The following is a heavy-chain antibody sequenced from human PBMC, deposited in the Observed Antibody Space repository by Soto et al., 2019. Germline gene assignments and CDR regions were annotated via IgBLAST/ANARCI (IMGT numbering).Heavy chain of an antibody. V-gene: IGHV3-23*01. CDR3: ARANVDTSVVNEYYFDY. J-gene: IGHJ4*02. CDR1: GFTFSSYA. Sequence: PGGSLRLSCAASGFTFSSYAMSWVRQAPGKGLEWVSTITETGGSTYYADSVKGRLTISRDNSKGTLYLQMDSLRAEDTAVYYCARANVDTSVVNEYYFDYWGQGTLVTVSS. CDR2: ITETGGST. D-gene: IGHD5-18*01.